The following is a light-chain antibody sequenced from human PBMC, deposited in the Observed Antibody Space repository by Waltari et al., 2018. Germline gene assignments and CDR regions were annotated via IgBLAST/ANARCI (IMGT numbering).Light chain of an antibody. CDR1: QTISTY. V-gene: IGKV1-39*01. CDR2: AAS. J-gene: IGKJ3*01. Sequence: EIQMTQSPSSLSASLGDRVNNTCRASQTISTYISWYQQKPGKAPKLLIYAASSLQSGVPSRFSGSGSGTDFTLTITSLQPEDFATYFCQQSKNTPCTFGPGTTVDIK. CDR3: QQSKNTPCT.